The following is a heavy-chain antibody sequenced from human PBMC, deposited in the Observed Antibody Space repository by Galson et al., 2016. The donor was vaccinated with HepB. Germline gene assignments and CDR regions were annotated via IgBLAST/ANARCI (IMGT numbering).Heavy chain of an antibody. CDR2: IHYSGSS. J-gene: IGHJ3*02. Sequence: SETLSLTCTVSDDSISIYFWNWLRQPPGQGLEWIGYIHYSGSSKCNPPLKSRVTMSVDTSKNQSSLRLSSLTAADTAVYYCARWGTYSEKHAFDIWGQGTMVTVSS. CDR3: ARWGTYSEKHAFDI. D-gene: IGHD3-16*01. V-gene: IGHV4-59*01. CDR1: DDSISIYF.